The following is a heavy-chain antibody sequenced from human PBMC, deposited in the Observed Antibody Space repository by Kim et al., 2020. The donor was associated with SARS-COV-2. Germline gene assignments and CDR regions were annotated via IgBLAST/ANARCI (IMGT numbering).Heavy chain of an antibody. Sequence: SQTLSLTCAISGDSVSSNSAAWNWIRQSPSRGLEWLGRTYYRSKWYNDYAVSVKSRITINPDTSKNQFSLQLNSVTPEDTAVYYCAREYCSSTSCYWGTAFFDYWGQGTLVTVSS. D-gene: IGHD2-2*01. CDR1: GDSVSSNSAA. J-gene: IGHJ4*02. V-gene: IGHV6-1*01. CDR2: TYYRSKWYN. CDR3: AREYCSSTSCYWGTAFFDY.